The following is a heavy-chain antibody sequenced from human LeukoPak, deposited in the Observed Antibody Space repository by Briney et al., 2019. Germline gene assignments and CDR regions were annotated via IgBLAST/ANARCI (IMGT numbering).Heavy chain of an antibody. CDR2: INYSGRT. J-gene: IGHJ4*02. CDR3: VRYVVSGSGIYYFDY. Sequence: PSETLSLTCTVSGGSISSSSHFWSWLRPPPGKGLEWVASINYSGRTYYNPSLKSRVTISVVTSKNLFSVKLSSVTAADTAVFYCVRYVVSGSGIYYFDYWGQGTLVTVSS. D-gene: IGHD3-10*01. CDR1: GGSISSSSHF. V-gene: IGHV4-39*01.